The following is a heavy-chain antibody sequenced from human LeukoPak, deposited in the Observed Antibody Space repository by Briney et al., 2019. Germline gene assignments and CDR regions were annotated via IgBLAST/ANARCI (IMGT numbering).Heavy chain of an antibody. CDR3: ARENEDDSSGYYPFFDY. CDR2: IIPIFGTA. D-gene: IGHD3-22*01. V-gene: IGHV1-69*13. J-gene: IGHJ4*02. Sequence: ASVKVSCKASGGTFSSYAISWVRQAPGQGLEWMGGIIPIFGTANYAQKFQGRVTITADESTSTAYMELSSLRSEDTAVYYCARENEDDSSGYYPFFDYWGQGPLVTVSS. CDR1: GGTFSSYA.